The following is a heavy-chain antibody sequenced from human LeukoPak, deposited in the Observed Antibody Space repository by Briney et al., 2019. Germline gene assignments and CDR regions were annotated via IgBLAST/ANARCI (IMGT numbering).Heavy chain of an antibody. CDR3: ARVLRYCSGGNCYSGGLGYMDV. CDR1: GFTFSDHN. J-gene: IGHJ6*03. CDR2: ISRSGSTK. D-gene: IGHD2-15*01. Sequence: GGSLRLSCAASGFTFSDHNMRWIRQAPGKGLEWVSSISRSGSTKYYADSVKGRFTISRDNAKNSLFLQMNSLRAEDTAVYYCARVLRYCSGGNCYSGGLGYMDVWGKGTTVTISS. V-gene: IGHV3-11*01.